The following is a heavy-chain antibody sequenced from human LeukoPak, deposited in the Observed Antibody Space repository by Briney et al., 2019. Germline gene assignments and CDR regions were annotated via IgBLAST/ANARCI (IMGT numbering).Heavy chain of an antibody. CDR2: IYTSGST. J-gene: IGHJ4*02. CDR3: ARASPYDFWSGYYVFDY. V-gene: IGHV4-4*07. CDR1: GGSISSYY. Sequence: SETLSLTCTVSGGSISSYYWSWIRQPAGKGLEWIGRIYTSGSTNYNPSLKSRVTMSVDTSKNQLSLKLSSVTAADTAVYYCARASPYDFWSGYYVFDYWGQGTLVTVSS. D-gene: IGHD3-3*01.